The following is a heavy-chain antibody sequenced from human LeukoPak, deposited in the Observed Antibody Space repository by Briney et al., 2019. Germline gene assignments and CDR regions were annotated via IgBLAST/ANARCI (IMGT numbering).Heavy chain of an antibody. D-gene: IGHD2-2*01. CDR1: GFTFSSYS. CDR2: ISSSSYI. Sequence: GSLRLSCAASGFTFSSYSMNWVRQAPGKGLEWVSSISSSSYIYYADSVKGRFTISRDNAKNSLYLQMNSLRAEDTAVYYCAREDEVVPAAIGVYWGQGTLVTVSS. CDR3: AREDEVVPAAIGVY. V-gene: IGHV3-21*01. J-gene: IGHJ4*02.